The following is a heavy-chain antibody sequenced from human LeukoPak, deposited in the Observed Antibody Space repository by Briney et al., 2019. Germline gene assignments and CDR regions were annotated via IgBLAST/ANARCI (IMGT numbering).Heavy chain of an antibody. J-gene: IGHJ4*02. V-gene: IGHV4-4*02. CDR2: IYHSGST. Sequence: SETLSLTCAVSGGSISSSNWWSWVRQPPGKGLEWIGEIYHSGSTNYNPSLKSRVTISLDTANNQFSLKLSSVTAADTAVYYCAGTSKWLAFDYWGQGTLVTVSS. CDR1: GGSISSSNW. D-gene: IGHD6-19*01. CDR3: AGTSKWLAFDY.